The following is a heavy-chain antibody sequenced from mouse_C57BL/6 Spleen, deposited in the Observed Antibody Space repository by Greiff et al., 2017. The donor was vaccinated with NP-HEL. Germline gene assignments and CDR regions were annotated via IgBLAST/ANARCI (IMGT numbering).Heavy chain of an antibody. Sequence: EVQLVESGGGLVQPGGSLSLSCAASGFTFTDYYMSWVRQPPGKALEWLGFIRNKANGYTTEYSASVKGRFNISSDNSQSILYLQMNALRAEDSATYYCARYIGSSIDDGYPSYAMDYWGQGTSVTVAS. J-gene: IGHJ4*01. CDR3: ARYIGSSIDDGYPSYAMDY. CDR1: GFTFTDYY. V-gene: IGHV7-3*01. D-gene: IGHD2-3*01. CDR2: IRNKANGYTT.